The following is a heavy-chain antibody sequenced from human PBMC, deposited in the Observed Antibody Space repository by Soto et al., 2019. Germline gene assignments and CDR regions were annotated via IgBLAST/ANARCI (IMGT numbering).Heavy chain of an antibody. Sequence: QVPLQQSGPGLVKPSQTLSLTCAISGDSVSSNSGAWNWIRQSPSRGLEWLGRTYYRSKWFNDYAESVKSRITINADTSKNQFSLHLNSVTPEDTAVYYCARALAGTIQHWGPGTLVTVSS. CDR3: ARALAGTIQH. J-gene: IGHJ1*01. D-gene: IGHD6-19*01. CDR2: TYYRSKWFN. CDR1: GDSVSSNSGA. V-gene: IGHV6-1*01.